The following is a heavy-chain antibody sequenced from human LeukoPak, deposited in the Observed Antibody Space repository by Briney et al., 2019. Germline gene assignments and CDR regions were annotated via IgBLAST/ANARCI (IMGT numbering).Heavy chain of an antibody. J-gene: IGHJ3*02. CDR2: ISGSGRST. CDR3: AKVNEITMIVIDAFDI. V-gene: IGHV3-23*01. CDR1: GFTFSSYA. D-gene: IGHD3-22*01. Sequence: GGSLRLSCAASGFTFSSYAMSWVRQAPGKGLEWVSGISGSGRSTYYADSVKGRFTISRDNSKNTLSLQMNSLRAEDTAVYYCAKVNEITMIVIDAFDIWGQGTMVTVSS.